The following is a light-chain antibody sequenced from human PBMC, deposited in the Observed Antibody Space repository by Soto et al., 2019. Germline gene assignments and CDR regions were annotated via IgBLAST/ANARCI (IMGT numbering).Light chain of an antibody. V-gene: IGKV3-20*01. J-gene: IGKJ4*01. CDR2: GAS. CDR3: HQYGSSPLT. CDR1: QSVTSSY. Sequence: EIVLTQSPGTLSLSPGERATLSCRASQSVTSSYLAWYQQKPGQAPRLLIYGASSRATGIPERFSGSGYGTDFTLTISRLEPQVFAMYYCHQYGSSPLTFGGGTKVEIK.